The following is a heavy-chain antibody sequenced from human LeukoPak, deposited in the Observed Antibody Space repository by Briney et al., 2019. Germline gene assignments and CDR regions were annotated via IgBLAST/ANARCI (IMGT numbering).Heavy chain of an antibody. Sequence: ASVKVSCKASGYTFTGYYMHWVRQAPGQGLEWMGWINPNSGGTNYAQKFQGRVTMTRDTSISTAYMELSRLRSDDTAVYYCARGNIVVVVAATPFIDYWGQGTLVTVSS. CDR1: GYTFTGYY. CDR2: INPNSGGT. D-gene: IGHD2-15*01. V-gene: IGHV1-2*02. CDR3: ARGNIVVVVAATPFIDY. J-gene: IGHJ4*02.